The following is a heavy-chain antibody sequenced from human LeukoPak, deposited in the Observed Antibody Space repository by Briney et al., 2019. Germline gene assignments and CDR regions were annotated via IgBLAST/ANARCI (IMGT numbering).Heavy chain of an antibody. CDR3: ARDYGDYIRYLDY. Sequence: GGSLRLSCAASGFTFSSHSMNWVRQAPGKGLEWVSHIRSSSSATYYADSVKGRFTISRDNAKNSLYLQMNNLRAEDTAVYYCARDYGDYIRYLDYWGQGTLVTVSS. CDR2: IRSSSSAT. J-gene: IGHJ4*02. V-gene: IGHV3-48*04. CDR1: GFTFSSHS. D-gene: IGHD4-17*01.